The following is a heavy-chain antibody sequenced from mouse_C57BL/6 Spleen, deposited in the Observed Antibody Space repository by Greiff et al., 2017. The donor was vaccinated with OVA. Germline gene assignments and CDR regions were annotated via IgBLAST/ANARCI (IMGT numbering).Heavy chain of an antibody. CDR3: TRGGSSPWYFDV. CDR1: GYTFTDYE. CDR2: IDPETGGT. J-gene: IGHJ1*03. V-gene: IGHV1-15*01. D-gene: IGHD1-1*01. Sequence: QVQLQQSGAELVRPGASVTLSCTASGYTFTDYEMHWVKQTPVPGLEWIGAIDPETGGTAYNQTFKGKAILTADKSSSTAYMELRRLTSEDSAVYYCTRGGSSPWYFDVWGTGTTVTVSS.